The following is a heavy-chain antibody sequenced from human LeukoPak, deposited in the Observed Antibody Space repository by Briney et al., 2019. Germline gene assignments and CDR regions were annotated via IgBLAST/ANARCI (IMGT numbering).Heavy chain of an antibody. V-gene: IGHV1-8*03. CDR1: GYTLTELS. J-gene: IGHJ6*03. CDR2: MNPNSGNT. CDR3: ARKGVGAYYYGSGSYYNNYYYMDV. Sequence: GASVKVSYKVSGYTLTELSMHWVRQATGQGLEWMGWMNPNSGNTGYAQKFQGRVTITRNTSISTAYMELSSLRSEDTAVYYCARKGVGAYYYGSGSYYNNYYYMDVWGKGTTVTVSS. D-gene: IGHD3-10*01.